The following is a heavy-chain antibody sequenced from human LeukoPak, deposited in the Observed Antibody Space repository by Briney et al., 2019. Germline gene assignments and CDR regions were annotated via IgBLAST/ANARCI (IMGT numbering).Heavy chain of an antibody. CDR1: GGSVSSGSYY. J-gene: IGHJ4*02. V-gene: IGHV4-61*01. CDR3: ARRPTRLAYFDY. D-gene: IGHD6-19*01. CDR2: IYYSGST. Sequence: PSETLSLTCTVSGGSVSSGSYYWSWIRQPPGKGLEWIGYIYYSGSTNYNPSLKSRVTISVDTSKNQFSLKLSSVTAADTAVYYCARRPTRLAYFDYWGQGTLVTVSS.